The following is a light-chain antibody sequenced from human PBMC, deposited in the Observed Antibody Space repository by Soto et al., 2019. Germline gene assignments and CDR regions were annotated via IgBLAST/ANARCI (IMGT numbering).Light chain of an antibody. Sequence: EMVLTQSPGTLSLSPGERATLSCRASQSVNNVYLAWYQQKPGQSPRLLIYDVSSRATGIPDRFSGSGSGTDFTLTISRLEPEDFAVYYCQQSGTSPRTFGQGTKLEIK. V-gene: IGKV3-20*01. CDR3: QQSGTSPRT. J-gene: IGKJ2*01. CDR2: DVS. CDR1: QSVNNVY.